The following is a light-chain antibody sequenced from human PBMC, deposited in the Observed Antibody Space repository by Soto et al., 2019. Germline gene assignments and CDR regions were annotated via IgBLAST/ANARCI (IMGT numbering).Light chain of an antibody. V-gene: IGLV2-14*01. Sequence: QSALTQSASVSGSSGQSITISCTGTSSDVGGYNYVSWYQQHPGKAPKLMIYDVSNRPSGVSNRFSGSKSGNTASLTISGLQAEDEADYYCSSYTSSSTLVFGTGTKLTVL. CDR2: DVS. CDR1: SSDVGGYNY. CDR3: SSYTSSSTLV. J-gene: IGLJ1*01.